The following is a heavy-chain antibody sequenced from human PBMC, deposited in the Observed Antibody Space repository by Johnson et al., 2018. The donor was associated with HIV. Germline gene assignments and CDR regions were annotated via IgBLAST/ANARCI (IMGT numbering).Heavy chain of an antibody. J-gene: IGHJ3*02. CDR3: ARGSDPFGGVIVNGAFDI. CDR1: GFTFSSYG. V-gene: IGHV3-30*02. CDR2: IRYDGSNK. D-gene: IGHD3-16*02. Sequence: QVQLVESGGGVVQPGGSLRLSCAASGFTFSSYGMHWVRQAPGKGLAWVAFIRYDGSNKYYADSVKGRFTISRDNSKNTLYLQMNSLRAEDTALYYCARGSDPFGGVIVNGAFDIWGQGTMVTVSS.